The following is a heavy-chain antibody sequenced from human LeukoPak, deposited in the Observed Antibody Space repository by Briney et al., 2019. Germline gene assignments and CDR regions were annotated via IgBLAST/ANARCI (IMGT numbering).Heavy chain of an antibody. V-gene: IGHV3-72*01. J-gene: IGHJ4*02. Sequence: GGSLRLSCAASGFTFSDHYMDWVRQAPGRGLEWVGRTRDKARGYTTEYAASVRGRFTISRDDSKNLLYLQMNNLKTEDTAVYYCAREKGGDTATDYWGQGTLVTVSS. CDR3: AREKGGDTATDY. CDR2: TRDKARGYTT. CDR1: GFTFSDHY. D-gene: IGHD5-18*01.